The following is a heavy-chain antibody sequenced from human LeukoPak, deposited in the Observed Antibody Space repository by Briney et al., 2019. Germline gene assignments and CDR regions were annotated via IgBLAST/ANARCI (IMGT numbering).Heavy chain of an antibody. CDR3: ARFAGSDYTGSFDL. V-gene: IGHV3-33*01. D-gene: IGHD3-10*01. J-gene: IGHJ4*02. CDR2: VWFDGSNS. CDR1: GFRFSTYG. Sequence: GTSLRLSCAGSGFRFSTYGMHWVRQAPGKGLEWLGYVWFDGSNSDYVDPVKGRFTISRDNSKNTVFLQMNSPRAEDTAVYHCARFAGSDYTGSFDLWGQGTPVTVSS.